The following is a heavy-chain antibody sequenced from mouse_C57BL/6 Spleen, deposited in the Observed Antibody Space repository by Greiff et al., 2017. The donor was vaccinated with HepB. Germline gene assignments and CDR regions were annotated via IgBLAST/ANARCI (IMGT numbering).Heavy chain of an antibody. D-gene: IGHD1-1*01. V-gene: IGHV5-6*01. Sequence: EVMLVESGGDLVKPGGSLKLSCAASGFTFSSYGMSWVRQTPDKRLEWVATISSGGSYTYYPDSVKGRFTISRDNAKNTLYLQMSSLKSEDTAMYYCAREGGLLLFDYWGQGTTLTVSS. J-gene: IGHJ2*01. CDR2: ISSGGSYT. CDR1: GFTFSSYG. CDR3: AREGGLLLFDY.